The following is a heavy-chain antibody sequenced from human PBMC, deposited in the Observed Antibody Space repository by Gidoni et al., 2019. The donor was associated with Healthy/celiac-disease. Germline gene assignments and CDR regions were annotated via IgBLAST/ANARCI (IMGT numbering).Heavy chain of an antibody. V-gene: IGHV6-1*01. J-gene: IGHJ4*02. Sequence: QVQLQQSGPGLVKHSQTLSLTCAISGDSVTSNSAAWNWIRPSPSRCLEWLGRTYYRSKWYNDYAVSVKSRITINPDTSKNQFSLQLNSVTPEDTAVYYCARFNEWELLSPGYFDYWGQGTLVTVSS. D-gene: IGHD1-26*01. CDR1: GDSVTSNSAA. CDR3: ARFNEWELLSPGYFDY. CDR2: TYYRSKWYN.